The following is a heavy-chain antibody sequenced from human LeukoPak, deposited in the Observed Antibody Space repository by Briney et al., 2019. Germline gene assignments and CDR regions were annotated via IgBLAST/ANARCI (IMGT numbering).Heavy chain of an antibody. CDR1: GFTVSSNY. D-gene: IGHD3-9*01. J-gene: IGHJ4*02. CDR3: AKSNPTYYDILTGLFGY. V-gene: IGHV3-53*01. Sequence: GGSLRLSCAASGFTVSSNYMSWVRQAPGKGLEWVSVIYSGGSTYYADSVKGRFTISRDNSKNTLYLQMNSLRAEDTAVYYCAKSNPTYYDILTGLFGYWGQGTLVTVSS. CDR2: IYSGGST.